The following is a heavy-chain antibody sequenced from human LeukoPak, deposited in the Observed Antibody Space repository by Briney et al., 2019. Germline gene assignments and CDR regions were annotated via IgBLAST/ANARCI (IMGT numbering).Heavy chain of an antibody. Sequence: GGSLRLSCAASGFTFSSYSMNWVRQAPGKGLEWVSSISSSSSYIYYADSVKGRFTISRDNAKNSLYLQMNSLRAEDTALYYCAKEYYYDSSGYYYEVLNHYYFDYWGQGTLVTVSS. D-gene: IGHD3-22*01. CDR2: ISSSSSYI. V-gene: IGHV3-21*04. J-gene: IGHJ4*02. CDR1: GFTFSSYS. CDR3: AKEYYYDSSGYYYEVLNHYYFDY.